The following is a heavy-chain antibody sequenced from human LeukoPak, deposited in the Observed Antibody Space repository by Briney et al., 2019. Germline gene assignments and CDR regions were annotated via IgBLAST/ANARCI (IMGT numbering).Heavy chain of an antibody. J-gene: IGHJ6*03. D-gene: IGHD6-25*01. CDR1: GGSISSYY. CDR3: AREDRSSAYMDV. CDR2: IYYSGST. V-gene: IGHV4-59*01. Sequence: SETLSLTCTVSGGSISSYYWSWIRQPPGKGLEWIGYIYYSGSTNYNPSLKSRVTISVDTSKNQFSLKLSSVTTADTAVYYCAREDRSSAYMDVWGKGTTVTVSS.